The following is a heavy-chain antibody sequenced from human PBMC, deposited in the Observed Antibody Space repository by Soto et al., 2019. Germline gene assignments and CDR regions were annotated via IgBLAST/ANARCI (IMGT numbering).Heavy chain of an antibody. D-gene: IGHD2-8*01. CDR1: GFTVSSNY. CDR2: IYSDGST. CDR3: ARDPIMDY. Sequence: GSLRLSCAASGFTVSSNYMSWVRQAPVRGLEWVSVIYSDGSTYYADSVKGRFTTSRDTSQNTLYLQMNSLGDEDTAVYYCARDPIMDYWGQGTLVTVSS. J-gene: IGHJ4*02. V-gene: IGHV3-66*01.